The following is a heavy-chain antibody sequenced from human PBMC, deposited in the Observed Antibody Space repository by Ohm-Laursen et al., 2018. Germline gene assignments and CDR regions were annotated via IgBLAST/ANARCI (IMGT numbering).Heavy chain of an antibody. Sequence: SLRLSCTASGFTFSSYAMSWVRQAPGKGLEWVSAICGSGGSTYYADSVKGRFTISRDNSKNTLYLQMNSLRAEDTAVYYCAKQKSATRWYFDLWGRGTLVTVSS. CDR3: AKQKSATRWYFDL. D-gene: IGHD6-25*01. CDR2: ICGSGGST. J-gene: IGHJ2*01. CDR1: GFTFSSYA. V-gene: IGHV3-23*01.